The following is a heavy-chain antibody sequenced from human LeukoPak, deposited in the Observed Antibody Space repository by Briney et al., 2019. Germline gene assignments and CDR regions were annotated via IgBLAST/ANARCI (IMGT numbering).Heavy chain of an antibody. J-gene: IGHJ6*02. CDR1: GFTFSSYA. D-gene: IGHD5-12*01. Sequence: GGSLRLSCAASGFTFSSYAMHWVRQAPGKGLEWVAVISYDGSNKYYADSVKGRFTISSDNSKNTLYLQMNSLRAEDTAVYYCARRESGYLYYYYYGMDVWGQGTTVTVSS. CDR2: ISYDGSNK. CDR3: ARRESGYLYYYYYGMDV. V-gene: IGHV3-30*04.